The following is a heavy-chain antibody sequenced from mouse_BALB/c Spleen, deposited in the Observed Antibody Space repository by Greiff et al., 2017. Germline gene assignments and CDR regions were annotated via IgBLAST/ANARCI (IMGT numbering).Heavy chain of an antibody. CDR1: GFTFSDYY. CDR3: ARDDVATATGY. CDR2: ISDGGSYT. D-gene: IGHD1-2*01. J-gene: IGHJ2*01. Sequence: EVQGVESGGGLVKPGGSLKLSCAASGFTFSDYYMYWVRQTPEKRLEWVATISDGGSYTYYPDSVKGRFTISRDNAKNNLYLQMSSLKSEDTAMYYCARDDVATATGYWGQGTTLTVSS. V-gene: IGHV5-4*02.